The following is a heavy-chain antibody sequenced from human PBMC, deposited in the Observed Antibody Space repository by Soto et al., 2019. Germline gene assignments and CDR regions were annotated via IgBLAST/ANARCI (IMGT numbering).Heavy chain of an antibody. CDR2: IYPGDSDA. Sequence: LTISCKTSGYSFLNYWIGWVRQMPGQGLEWMGIIYPGDSDARYSPSFQSQVTISADKSISTVYLQWSSLKASDTAMYYCARHIVDTSTTGSFNFWGQGTLVTVS. CDR3: ARHIVDTSTTGSFNF. J-gene: IGHJ4*02. D-gene: IGHD5-18*01. CDR1: GYSFLNYW. V-gene: IGHV5-51*01.